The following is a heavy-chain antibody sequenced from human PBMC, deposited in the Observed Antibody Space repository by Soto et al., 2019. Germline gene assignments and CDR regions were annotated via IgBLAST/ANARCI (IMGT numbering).Heavy chain of an antibody. V-gene: IGHV4-30-4*01. J-gene: IGHJ4*02. Sequence: QVQLQESGPGLVKPSQTLSLTCTVSGGSISSGDYYWSWIRQPPGKGLEWIGYIYYSGSTYYNPSLKGGVTISVATSKTQFPLKRSCVAAADTAVYYCAGSIDAGGGPGGFDYWGRGTLVTVSS. CDR1: GGSISSGDYY. CDR3: AGSIDAGGGPGGFDY. CDR2: IYYSGST. D-gene: IGHD2-15*01.